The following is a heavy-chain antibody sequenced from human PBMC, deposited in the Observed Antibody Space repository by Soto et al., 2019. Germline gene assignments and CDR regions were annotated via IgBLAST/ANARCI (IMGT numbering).Heavy chain of an antibody. Sequence: ASVKVSCKASGYTFTSYDINWVRQATGQGLEWMGWMNPNSGNTGYAQKFQGRVTMTRNTSISTAYMELSSLRSEDTAVYYCARGAVIQLRFLEWLRYWFDPWGQGTLVTVSS. D-gene: IGHD3-3*01. V-gene: IGHV1-8*01. CDR2: MNPNSGNT. J-gene: IGHJ5*02. CDR1: GYTFTSYD. CDR3: ARGAVIQLRFLEWLRYWFDP.